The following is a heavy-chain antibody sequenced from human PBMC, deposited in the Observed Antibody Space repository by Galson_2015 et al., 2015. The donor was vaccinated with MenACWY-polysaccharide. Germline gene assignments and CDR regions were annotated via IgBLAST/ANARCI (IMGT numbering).Heavy chain of an antibody. Sequence: SCKASGGTFSSYALSWVRQAPGQRPEWMGSIIPIFGTTNYAQMFQGRVTMTADKSTSTAYLELSSLRFEDTAVYYCARAARGIVGARAGAFDIWGQGTVVTVSS. CDR1: GGTFSSYA. V-gene: IGHV1-69*06. J-gene: IGHJ3*02. CDR3: ARAARGIVGARAGAFDI. CDR2: IIPIFGTT. D-gene: IGHD1-26*01.